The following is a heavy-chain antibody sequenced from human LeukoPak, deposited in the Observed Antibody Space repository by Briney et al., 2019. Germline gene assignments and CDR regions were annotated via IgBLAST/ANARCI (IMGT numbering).Heavy chain of an antibody. Sequence: ASVKVSCKASGYTFTGCYMHWVRQAPGQGLEWMGWINPNSGGTNYAQKFQGRVTMTRDTSISTAYMELSRLRSDDTAVYYCARDRGDSSGYYIDYWGQGTLVTVSS. V-gene: IGHV1-2*02. CDR3: ARDRGDSSGYYIDY. J-gene: IGHJ4*02. CDR2: INPNSGGT. CDR1: GYTFTGCY. D-gene: IGHD3-22*01.